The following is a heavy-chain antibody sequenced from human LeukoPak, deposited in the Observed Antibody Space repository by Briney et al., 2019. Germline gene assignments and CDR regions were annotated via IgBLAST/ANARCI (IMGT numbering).Heavy chain of an antibody. CDR1: GGSLSGYY. D-gene: IGHD3-22*01. J-gene: IGHJ4*02. V-gene: IGHV4-34*01. CDR2: INHSGST. CDR3: ARGLPYYYDSSGYYY. Sequence: SETLSLTCAVYGGSLSGYYWSWIRQPPGKGLEWIGEINHSGSTNYNPSLKSRVTISVDTSKNQFSLKLSSVTAGDTAVYYCARGLPYYYDSSGYYYWGQGTLVTVSS.